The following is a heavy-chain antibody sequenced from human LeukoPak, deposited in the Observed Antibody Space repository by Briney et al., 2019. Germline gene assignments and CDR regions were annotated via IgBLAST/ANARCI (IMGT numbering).Heavy chain of an antibody. CDR2: IYSGGST. V-gene: IGHV3-53*05. D-gene: IGHD3-9*01. CDR3: ARDLNSGLRYFDWLSD. CDR1: GFTVSSNY. J-gene: IGHJ4*02. Sequence: GGSLRLSCAASGFTVSSNYMSWVRQAPGKGLEWVSVIYSGGSTYYADSVKGRFTTSRDNSKNTLYLQMNSLRAEDTAVYYCARDLNSGLRYFDWLSDWGQGTLVTVSS.